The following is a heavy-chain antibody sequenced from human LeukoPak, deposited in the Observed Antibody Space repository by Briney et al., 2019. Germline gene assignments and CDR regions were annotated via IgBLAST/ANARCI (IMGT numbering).Heavy chain of an antibody. D-gene: IGHD3-22*01. CDR2: ISAYNGKT. CDR1: GYSFTSFY. CDR3: ARGLYFHDSRGLDY. J-gene: IGHJ4*02. V-gene: IGHV1-18*01. Sequence: ASVKVSCKASGYSFTSFYITWVRQAPGQGLEWMGWISAYNGKTNYAPMLQGRVTMATDTSTSTTYMELMSLRSDDKAFYYCARGLYFHDSRGLDYWGQGTLVILSS.